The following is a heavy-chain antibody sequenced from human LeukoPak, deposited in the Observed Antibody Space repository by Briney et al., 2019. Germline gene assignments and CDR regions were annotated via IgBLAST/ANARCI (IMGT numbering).Heavy chain of an antibody. Sequence: ASVTVSCKASGYTFTSYGISWVRQAPGQGLAWMGWISAYNGNTNYAQKLQGRVTMTTDTSTSTAYMELRSLRSDDTAVYYCARDLCGRSCPSADYYYGMDVWGQGTTVTVSS. D-gene: IGHD2-2*01. CDR3: ARDLCGRSCPSADYYYGMDV. V-gene: IGHV1-18*01. CDR2: ISAYNGNT. J-gene: IGHJ6*02. CDR1: GYTFTSYG.